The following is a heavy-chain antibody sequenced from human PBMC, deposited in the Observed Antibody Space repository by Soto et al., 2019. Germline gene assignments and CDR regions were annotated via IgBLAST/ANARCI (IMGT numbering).Heavy chain of an antibody. CDR1: GASISGFY. Sequence: SETLSLTCTVSGASISGFYWSWIRKSAGKGLEWIGRIYATGTTDYNPSLKSRVIMSVDTSKKQFSLKLRSVTAADAAVYYCVRDGTKTLRDWFDPWGQGISVTVSS. V-gene: IGHV4-4*07. D-gene: IGHD1-1*01. J-gene: IGHJ5*02. CDR3: VRDGTKTLRDWFDP. CDR2: IYATGTT.